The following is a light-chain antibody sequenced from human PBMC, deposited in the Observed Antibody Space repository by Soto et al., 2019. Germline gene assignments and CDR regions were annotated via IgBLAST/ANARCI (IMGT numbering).Light chain of an antibody. CDR1: QSVSTKF. CDR2: GPS. CDR3: QQDGRVSRT. V-gene: IGKV3-20*01. Sequence: EIVLTQSPGTLALSPGEGATLSCRASQSVSTKFFAWYQQKPGQAPRLLIYGPSTRATGIPDRFSGSGSGTDLTLTNSRLEPEDFAVYYCQQDGRVSRTFAQRTK. J-gene: IGKJ1*01.